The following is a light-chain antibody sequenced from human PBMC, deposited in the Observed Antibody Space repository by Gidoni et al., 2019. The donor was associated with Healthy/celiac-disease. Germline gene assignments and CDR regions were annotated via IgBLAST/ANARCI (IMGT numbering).Light chain of an antibody. CDR1: SSNIGSNY. CDR3: AAWDDSLSGWV. V-gene: IGLV1-47*02. J-gene: IGLJ3*02. Sequence: QSVLTQPPSASGTPGQRVTISCSGSSSNIGSNYVYWYLQLPGTAPKLLIYSNNRRPSGVPDRFSGSKSGTSASLAISGLRSEDEAVYYCAAWDDSLSGWVFGGGTKLTVL. CDR2: SNN.